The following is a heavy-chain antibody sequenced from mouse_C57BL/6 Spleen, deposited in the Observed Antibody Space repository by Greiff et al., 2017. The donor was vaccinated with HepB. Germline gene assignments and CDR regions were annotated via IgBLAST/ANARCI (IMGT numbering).Heavy chain of an antibody. CDR2: INPNYGTT. J-gene: IGHJ2*01. CDR3: ARKGITTVVATDFDY. V-gene: IGHV1-39*01. Sequence: VQLKQSGPELVKPGASVKISCKASGYSFTDYNMNWVKQSNGKSLEWIGVINPNYGTTSYNQKFKGKATLTVDQSSSTAYMQLNSLTSEDSAVYYCARKGITTVVATDFDYWGQGTTLTVSS. D-gene: IGHD1-1*01. CDR1: GYSFTDYN.